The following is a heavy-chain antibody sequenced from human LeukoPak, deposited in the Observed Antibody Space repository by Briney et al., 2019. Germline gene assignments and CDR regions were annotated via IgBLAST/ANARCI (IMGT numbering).Heavy chain of an antibody. CDR2: IIPTFGTA. CDR3: ARVDFWSGQGGAMDYYFDY. J-gene: IGHJ4*02. Sequence: SVKYSCTASGGTFRSYAISWVRQAPGQGLEWMGGIIPTFGTANYAQKFQGRVTITADESTSTAYMELSSLRSEDTAVYYCARVDFWSGQGGAMDYYFDYWGQGTLVTVSS. V-gene: IGHV1-69*13. CDR1: GGTFRSYA. D-gene: IGHD3-3*01.